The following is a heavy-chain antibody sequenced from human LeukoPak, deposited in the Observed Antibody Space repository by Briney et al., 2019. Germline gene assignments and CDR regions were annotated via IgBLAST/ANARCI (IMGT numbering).Heavy chain of an antibody. J-gene: IGHJ4*02. D-gene: IGHD3-9*01. CDR1: GFTVSSNY. CDR3: ATSITIFDY. Sequence: GGSLRLSCAASGFTVSSNYMSWVRQAPGKGLEWVSAISGSGGSTYYADSVKGRFTISRDNSKNTLYLQMNSLRAEDTAVYYCATSITIFDYWGQGTLVTVSS. CDR2: ISGSGGST. V-gene: IGHV3-23*01.